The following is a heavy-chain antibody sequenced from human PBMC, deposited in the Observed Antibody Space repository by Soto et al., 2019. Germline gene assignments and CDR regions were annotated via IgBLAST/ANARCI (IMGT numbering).Heavy chain of an antibody. CDR1: GYTFTSYG. V-gene: IGHV1-18*01. D-gene: IGHD3-3*01. CDR2: ISAYNGNT. J-gene: IGHJ5*02. CDR3: ARVGDPGGILDWLNWFDP. Sequence: ASVKVSCKASGYTFTSYGISWVRQAPGQGLEWMGWISAYNGNTNYAQKLQGRVTMTTDTSTSTAYMELRSLRSDDTAVYYCARVGDPGGILDWLNWFDPWGQGTLVTVSS.